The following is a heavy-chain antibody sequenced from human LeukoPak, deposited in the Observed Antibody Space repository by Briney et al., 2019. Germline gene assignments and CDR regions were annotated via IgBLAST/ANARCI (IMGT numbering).Heavy chain of an antibody. J-gene: IGHJ4*02. CDR1: GFTFDDYA. Sequence: PGGSLRLSCAASGFTFDDYAMHWVRQAPGKGLEWVSLISWDGGSTYYADSVKGRFTISRDNSKNSLYLQMNSLRAEDTALYYCAKGGRNYDILTGNLLDYWGQGTLVTVSS. CDR3: AKGGRNYDILTGNLLDY. D-gene: IGHD3-9*01. CDR2: ISWDGGST. V-gene: IGHV3-43D*03.